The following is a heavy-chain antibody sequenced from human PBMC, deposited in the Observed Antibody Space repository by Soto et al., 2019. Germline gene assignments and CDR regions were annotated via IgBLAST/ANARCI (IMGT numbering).Heavy chain of an antibody. CDR1: GFTFSSYG. CDR3: TKDADPASRTSGIDY. Sequence: GGSLRLSCAASGFTFSSYGMNWVRQAPGKGLEWVSSISSGSSYIYYADSVKGRFTISRDNAKNSLYLQMNSLRAEDTAVYYCTKDADPASRTSGIDYWGQGTLVTVSS. D-gene: IGHD2-2*01. V-gene: IGHV3-21*01. J-gene: IGHJ4*02. CDR2: ISSGSSYI.